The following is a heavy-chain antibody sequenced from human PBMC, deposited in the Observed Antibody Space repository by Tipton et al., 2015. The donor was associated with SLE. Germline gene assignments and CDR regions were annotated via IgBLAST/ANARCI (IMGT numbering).Heavy chain of an antibody. CDR2: ISYSGAT. Sequence: TLSLTCTVSGDTIDGNTYFWDWIRQPPGKGLMLIGSISYSGATSYNPSLKSRVTISVDTSKNQFSLSLISVTAADTAVYYCARKTAYCSGADCYIDAFDIWGQGTMVIVSS. J-gene: IGHJ3*02. D-gene: IGHD2-15*01. CDR1: GDTIDGNTYF. V-gene: IGHV4-39*07. CDR3: ARKTAYCSGADCYIDAFDI.